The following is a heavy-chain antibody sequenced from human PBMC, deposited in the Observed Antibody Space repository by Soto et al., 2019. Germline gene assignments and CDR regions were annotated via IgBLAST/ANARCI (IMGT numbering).Heavy chain of an antibody. CDR3: ARDPGFGFGYSYAFAMDV. V-gene: IGHV1-18*01. Sequence: QVQLVQSGAEVKKPGASVKVSCKASGYTFSNYGISWVRQGPGQGLEWMGWISGYNGNTHYEEKVQDRIKMTTDTSTSTTYLELRSLRSDGTAVYVCARDPGFGFGYSYAFAMDVWGQGTTVTVSS. CDR1: GYTFSNYG. J-gene: IGHJ6*02. D-gene: IGHD5-18*01. CDR2: ISGYNGNT.